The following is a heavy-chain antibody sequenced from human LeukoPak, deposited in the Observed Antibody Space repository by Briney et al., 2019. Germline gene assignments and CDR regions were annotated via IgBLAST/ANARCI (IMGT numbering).Heavy chain of an antibody. CDR3: ARGLTSSDWYFDL. Sequence: SETLSLTCTVSGGSISSYYWSWIRQPPGKGLEWIAYIHYSGSTNYNPSLRSRVTISVDTSKNQFSLKLSSVTAADTAVYYCARGLTSSDWYFDLWGRGTLVTVSS. D-gene: IGHD4/OR15-4a*01. CDR1: GGSISSYY. J-gene: IGHJ2*01. CDR2: IHYSGST. V-gene: IGHV4-59*01.